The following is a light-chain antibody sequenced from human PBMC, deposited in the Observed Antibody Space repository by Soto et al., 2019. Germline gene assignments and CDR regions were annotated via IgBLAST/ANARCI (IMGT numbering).Light chain of an antibody. CDR2: DVT. J-gene: IGLJ3*02. CDR3: CSYAVGNTLV. V-gene: IGLV2-11*01. CDR1: SSDIGTYNF. Sequence: QSALTQPRSVSGSPGQSVTLSCIGTSSDIGTYNFVSWYQQYPGKAPKLMIYDVTKRPSGVPDRFSGSKSGNTASLTISGLQSEDEADYYCCSYAVGNTLVFGGGTKLTVL.